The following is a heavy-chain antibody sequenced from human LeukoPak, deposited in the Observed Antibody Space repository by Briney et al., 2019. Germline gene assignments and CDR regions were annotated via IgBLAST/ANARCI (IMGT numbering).Heavy chain of an antibody. CDR2: INWNGGST. D-gene: IGHD2-15*01. Sequence: GGSLRLSCAASGFTFDDYGMSWVRQAPGKGLEWVSGINWNGGSTGYADSVKGRFTISRDNAKNSLYLQMNSLRAEATALYYCARESGYCSGGSCFDAFDIWGQGTMVTVSS. V-gene: IGHV3-20*04. J-gene: IGHJ3*02. CDR3: ARESGYCSGGSCFDAFDI. CDR1: GFTFDDYG.